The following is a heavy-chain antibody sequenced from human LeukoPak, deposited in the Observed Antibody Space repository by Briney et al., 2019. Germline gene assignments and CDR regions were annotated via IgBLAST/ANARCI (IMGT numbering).Heavy chain of an antibody. J-gene: IGHJ5*02. D-gene: IGHD3-10*02. V-gene: IGHV4-59*01. CDR3: ARHFTVRTNWFDP. CDR1: GGSISSYY. CDR2: IYYSGST. Sequence: SETLSLTCTVSGGSISSYYWTWIRQPPGKGLEWIGYIYYSGSTNYNPSLKSRVTISVDTSKNQFSLKLTSVTAADTAVYYCARHFTVRTNWFDPWGQGTLVTVSS.